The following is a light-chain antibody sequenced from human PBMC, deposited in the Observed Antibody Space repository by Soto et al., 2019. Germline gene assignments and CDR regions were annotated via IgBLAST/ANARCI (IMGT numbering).Light chain of an antibody. CDR1: QSVSSSY. CDR3: KQYGSSPPIT. CDR2: GAS. J-gene: IGKJ3*01. Sequence: EIVLTQSPGTLSLSPGERATLSCRASQSVSSSYLAWYQQKPGQAPRLLIYGASSRATGIPDRFSGSGSGTDFTLTISRLEPEDFVVYYCKQYGSSPPITFGPGTKVDIK. V-gene: IGKV3-20*01.